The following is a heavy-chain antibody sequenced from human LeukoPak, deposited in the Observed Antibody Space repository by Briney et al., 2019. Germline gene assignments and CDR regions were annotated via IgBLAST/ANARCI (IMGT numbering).Heavy chain of an antibody. J-gene: IGHJ3*02. Sequence: PGGSLRLSCAASGFTFSSYAMHWVRQAPGKGLEYVSAISSNGGSTYYANSVKGRFTISRDNSKNTLYLQMDSLRAEDMAVYYCASLCIVSTGCAFDIWGQGTMVTVSS. D-gene: IGHD1-26*01. CDR1: GFTFSSYA. CDR2: ISSNGGST. V-gene: IGHV3-64*01. CDR3: ASLCIVSTGCAFDI.